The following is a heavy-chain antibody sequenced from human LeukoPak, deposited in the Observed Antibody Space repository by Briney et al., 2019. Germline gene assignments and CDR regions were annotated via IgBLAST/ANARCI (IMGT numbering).Heavy chain of an antibody. CDR1: GFTLSGYW. V-gene: IGHV3-7*03. CDR2: IKQDGSEK. CDR3: AREHVLLWFGELKRSGMDV. Sequence: GGSLRLSCAASGFTLSGYWMSWGRQAPGKGLEWVANIKQDGSEKYYVDSVKGRFTISRDNAKNSLYLQLNSLRAEDTAVYYCAREHVLLWFGELKRSGMDVWGKGTTVTVSS. D-gene: IGHD3-10*01. J-gene: IGHJ6*04.